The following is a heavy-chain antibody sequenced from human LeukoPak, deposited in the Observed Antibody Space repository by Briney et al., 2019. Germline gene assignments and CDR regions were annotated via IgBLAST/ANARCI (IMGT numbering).Heavy chain of an antibody. CDR3: VSGFLQWLY. D-gene: IGHD3-3*01. V-gene: IGHV3-7*01. J-gene: IGHJ4*02. CDR2: INPDGSNM. Sequence: SGGSLRLSCAASGFSFSSYWMSWVRQAPGKGLEWVANINPDGSNMLYVDSVKGRFTISRDNAKNSLYLQMNNLRAEDTAVYICVSGFLQWLYWGQGTLVTVSS. CDR1: GFSFSSYW.